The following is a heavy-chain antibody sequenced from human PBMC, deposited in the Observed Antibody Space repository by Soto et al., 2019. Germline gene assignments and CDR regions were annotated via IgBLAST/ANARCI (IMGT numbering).Heavy chain of an antibody. CDR2: IMPVFATP. J-gene: IGHJ6*02. D-gene: IGHD3-3*02. CDR3: ARDKDRQQLGGNYYYILDV. V-gene: IGHV1-69*12. CDR1: GGTFSTSA. Sequence: QVQLVQSGAEVKKPGSSVKVSCKASGGTFSTSAISWVRQAPGQGLEWVGGIMPVFATPDYAQKFQGRVTTSADESTTTAYLELPSLRTDDTAVYYCARDKDRQQLGGNYYYILDVWGQGTAIIVSS.